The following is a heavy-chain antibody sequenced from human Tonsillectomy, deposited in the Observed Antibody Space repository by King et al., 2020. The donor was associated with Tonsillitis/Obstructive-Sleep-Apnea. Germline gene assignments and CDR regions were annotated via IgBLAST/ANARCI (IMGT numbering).Heavy chain of an antibody. V-gene: IGHV3-33*01. CDR2: IWYDGSNK. Sequence: VQLVESGGGVVQPGRSLRLSCAASGFTFRSYGMHWVRQAPGKGLEWVAVIWYDGSNKYYADSVKGRFTISRDNSKNTLYLQMNSLRAEDTAVYYCARDYGDYDPYFDYWGQGTLVTVSS. J-gene: IGHJ4*02. D-gene: IGHD4-17*01. CDR3: ARDYGDYDPYFDY. CDR1: GFTFRSYG.